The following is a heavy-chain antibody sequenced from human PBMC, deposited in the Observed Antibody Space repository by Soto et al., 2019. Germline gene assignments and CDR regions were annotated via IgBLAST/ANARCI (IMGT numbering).Heavy chain of an antibody. Sequence: LRLSCEASGFNFSRSWMSWVRQAPGKGLEWVANMKEDGSEKYYADSVRGRFTISRDNAKNSVHLQMNSLRVEDTAVYYCARGFYTDYWGQGALVTVSS. CDR3: ARGFYTDY. J-gene: IGHJ4*02. CDR1: GFNFSRSW. CDR2: MKEDGSEK. V-gene: IGHV3-7*01. D-gene: IGHD3-3*01.